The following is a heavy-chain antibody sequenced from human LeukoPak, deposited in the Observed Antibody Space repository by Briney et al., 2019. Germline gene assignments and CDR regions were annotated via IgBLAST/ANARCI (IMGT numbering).Heavy chain of an antibody. J-gene: IGHJ4*02. Sequence: PSETLSLTCTVSGYSISSGYYWGWIRQPPGKGLEWIASIYHSGSSYYNPSLKSRVTISVDTSKNQFSLKLNSVTAADTAVYYCARRVVGATNYFDYWGQGTLVTVSS. V-gene: IGHV4-38-2*02. D-gene: IGHD2-15*01. CDR1: GYSISSGYY. CDR3: ARRVVGATNYFDY. CDR2: IYHSGSS.